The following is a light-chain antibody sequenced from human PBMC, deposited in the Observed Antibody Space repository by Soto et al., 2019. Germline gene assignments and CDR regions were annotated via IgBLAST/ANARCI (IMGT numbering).Light chain of an antibody. V-gene: IGLV2-8*01. CDR1: SSDVGDYNY. Sequence: QSVLTQPPSASGSPGQSVTISCTGTSSDVGDYNYVSWYQQHPGKAPKLMIYEVSERPSGVPDRFSGSKSGNTASLTVSGLQAEDEADYYCSSYAGSNSVVFGGGTKVTVL. J-gene: IGLJ2*01. CDR2: EVS. CDR3: SSYAGSNSVV.